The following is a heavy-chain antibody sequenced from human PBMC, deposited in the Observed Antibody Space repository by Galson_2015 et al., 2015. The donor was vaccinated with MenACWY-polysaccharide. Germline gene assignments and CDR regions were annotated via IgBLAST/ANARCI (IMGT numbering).Heavy chain of an antibody. CDR3: ARTCPPYSRTWYECFDS. V-gene: IGHV6-1*01. Sequence: CAISGDSVSSNSAAWNWIRQSPSRGLEWLGRTYYRSKWYHDYPVSVKSRITINLDTSKNQFSLQLNSVTPDDTALYYCARTCPPYSRTWYECFDSGGQGTLITVSS. CDR2: TYYRSKWYH. J-gene: IGHJ4*02. CDR1: GDSVSSNSAA. D-gene: IGHD6-13*01.